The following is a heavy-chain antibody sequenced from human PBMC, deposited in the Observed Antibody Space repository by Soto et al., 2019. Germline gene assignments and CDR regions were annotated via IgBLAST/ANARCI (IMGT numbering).Heavy chain of an antibody. Sequence: PGGSLRLSCAASGFTFSSYAMSWVRQAPGKGLEWVSAISGSGGSTYYADSVKGRFTISRDNSKNTLYLQMNSLRAEDTAVYYCAKDKAVTTFLRKAYNWFDPWGQGTLVTVSS. CDR3: AKDKAVTTFLRKAYNWFDP. D-gene: IGHD4-4*01. CDR2: ISGSGGST. J-gene: IGHJ5*02. CDR1: GFTFSSYA. V-gene: IGHV3-23*01.